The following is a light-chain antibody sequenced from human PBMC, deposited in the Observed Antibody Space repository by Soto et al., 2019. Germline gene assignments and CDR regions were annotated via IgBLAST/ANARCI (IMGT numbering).Light chain of an antibody. CDR1: QSIDKY. CDR3: QQSYSSPGT. V-gene: IGKV1-39*01. J-gene: IGKJ1*01. CDR2: AAS. Sequence: DIQMTQSPSSLSASVGERVTITCRASQSIDKYLNWYQHKPGKAPKLLIYAASHLRSGVPSRFSGSGSGTSFTLTISSLQYEDLATYYCQQSYSSPGTFGRGTKVELK.